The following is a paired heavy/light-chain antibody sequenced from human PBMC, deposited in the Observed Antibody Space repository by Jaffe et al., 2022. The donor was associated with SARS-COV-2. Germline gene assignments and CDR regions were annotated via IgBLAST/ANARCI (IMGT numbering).Heavy chain of an antibody. J-gene: IGHJ4*02. CDR1: GFTFTNGW. V-gene: IGHV3-15*01. CDR3: IGPLDGGRYLGY. CDR2: IKSKTDGGTT. Sequence: EVQLVESGGGLVEPGGSLRLSCAASGFTFTNGWMNWVRQAPGKGLEWVGHIKSKTDGGTTDYAVPVKGRFTISRDDSKNTLYLQMNSLKIEDTAVYYCIGPLDGGRYLGYWGQGTLVTVSP. D-gene: IGHD3-16*02.
Light chain of an antibody. CDR1: SSNIGSNS. Sequence: QSVLTQPPSASGTPGQRVTISCSGSSSNIGSNSAYWFQQLPGTAPKLLIYRSNQRPSGVPDRFSGSKSGTSASLAISGLRSEDEADYYCAAWDDSLRSYVFGSGTEVTVL. V-gene: IGLV1-47*01. J-gene: IGLJ1*01. CDR2: RSN. CDR3: AAWDDSLRSYV.